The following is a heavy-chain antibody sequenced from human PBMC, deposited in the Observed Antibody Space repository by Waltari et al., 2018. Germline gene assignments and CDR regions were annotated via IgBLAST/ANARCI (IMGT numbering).Heavy chain of an antibody. D-gene: IGHD5-12*01. V-gene: IGHV3-30*01. CDR3: AREDVATRVFDY. CDR1: GFTFSSYA. Sequence: QVQLVESGGGVVQPGRSLRLSCAASGFTFSSYAMHWVRQAPDKGLEWVAVISYDGSNKYYADSGKGRFTISRDNSKNTLYLQMNSLRAEDTAVYYCAREDVATRVFDYWGQGTLVTVSS. J-gene: IGHJ4*02. CDR2: ISYDGSNK.